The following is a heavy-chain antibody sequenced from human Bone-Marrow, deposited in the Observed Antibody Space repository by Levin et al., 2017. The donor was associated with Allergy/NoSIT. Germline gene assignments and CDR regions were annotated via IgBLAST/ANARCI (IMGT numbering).Heavy chain of an antibody. CDR2: ISGSGDNT. J-gene: IGHJ4*02. D-gene: IGHD2-21*01. V-gene: IGHV3-23*01. CDR3: VRTPGAILVTPYFDY. Sequence: PSETLSLTCAASGFRFSDYVMNWVRQAPGKGLEWVSVISGSGDNTYYADSVKGRFTISRDTSKNTLYLQMNSLSAEDTAIYYCVRTPGAILVTPYFDYWGQGTLVTVSS. CDR1: GFRFSDYV.